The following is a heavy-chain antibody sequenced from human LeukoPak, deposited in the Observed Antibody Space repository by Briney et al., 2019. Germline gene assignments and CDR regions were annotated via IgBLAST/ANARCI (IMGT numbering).Heavy chain of an antibody. CDR1: GYTFTGYY. Sequence: ASVKVSCKASGYTFTGYYIHWVRQAPGQGLEWMGRIDPDSGVTNSAQKFQARVTMTRDTSITTAYMELSGLRSGDTAVYYCARDQARTTTWYLYMNFWGQGTLVTVSS. J-gene: IGHJ4*02. CDR3: ARDQARTTTWYLYMNF. CDR2: IDPDSGVT. D-gene: IGHD3/OR15-3a*01. V-gene: IGHV1-2*06.